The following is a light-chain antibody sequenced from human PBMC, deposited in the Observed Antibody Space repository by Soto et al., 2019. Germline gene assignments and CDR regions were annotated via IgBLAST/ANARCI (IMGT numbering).Light chain of an antibody. V-gene: IGKV1D-16*01. CDR2: AAS. J-gene: IGKJ1*01. CDR3: QQYNSYSGM. CDR1: QGISSW. Sequence: DIQMTQSPSSVSASVGDRVTISCRASQGISSWLAWYQQKPGKAPKLLIYAASTLQSGVPSRFSGNGSGTEFTLTISGLQPDDFASYYCQQYNSYSGMFGQGTKVDIK.